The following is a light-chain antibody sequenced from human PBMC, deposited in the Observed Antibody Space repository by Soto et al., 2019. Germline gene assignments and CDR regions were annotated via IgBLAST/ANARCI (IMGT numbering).Light chain of an antibody. CDR2: EVS. Sequence: QSALTQSPSASGSPGQSVTISCTGTSSDVGNYNYVSWYQQHPGKAPKLMIYEVSKRPSGVPDRFSGSKSGNTASLTVSGLQVEDEADYYCSSYAGSNLWVFGGGTKLTVL. CDR1: SSDVGNYNY. CDR3: SSYAGSNLWV. J-gene: IGLJ3*02. V-gene: IGLV2-8*01.